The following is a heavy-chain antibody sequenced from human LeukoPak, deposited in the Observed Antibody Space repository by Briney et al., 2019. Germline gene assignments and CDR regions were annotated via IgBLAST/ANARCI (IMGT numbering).Heavy chain of an antibody. V-gene: IGHV3-23*01. CDR1: GFTFNTYA. Sequence: GGSLRLSCAASGFTFNTYAMSWVRQAPGKGLEWVSAISTGGVNTYYTDSVKGRFTISRDNAKNSLYLQMNSLRAEDTAVYYCARDRTGYDGMYAFDIWGQGTMVTVSS. CDR3: ARDRTGYDGMYAFDI. CDR2: ISTGGVNT. D-gene: IGHD5-12*01. J-gene: IGHJ3*02.